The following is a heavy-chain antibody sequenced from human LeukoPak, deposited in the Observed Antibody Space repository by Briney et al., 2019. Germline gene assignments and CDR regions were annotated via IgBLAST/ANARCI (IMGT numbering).Heavy chain of an antibody. CDR1: GFTVNSYY. D-gene: IGHD1-26*01. V-gene: IGHV3-66*02. CDR2: IYRGGST. Sequence: PGGSLRLSCAASGFTVNSYYMSWVRQAPGKGLEWVSVIYRGGSTYYTDSVKGRFTISRDNSKNTLHLQMNSLRTEDTAVYYCLFGLYSGTYHILDYWGQGTLVTVSS. CDR3: LFGLYSGTYHILDY. J-gene: IGHJ4*02.